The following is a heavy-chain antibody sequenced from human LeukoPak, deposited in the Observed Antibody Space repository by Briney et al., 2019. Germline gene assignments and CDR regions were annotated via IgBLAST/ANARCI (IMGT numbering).Heavy chain of an antibody. CDR2: IYYTGTT. V-gene: IGHV4-59*01. Sequence: PSETLSLTCTVSGGSFSTYYWSWIRQPPGKGLEWIGYIYYTGTTNYNPSLKSRVTISVDTSKNQFSLKLSSVTAADTAVYYCGRAGANGIEAAGSLRYWGQGTLVTVSS. CDR1: GGSFSTYY. J-gene: IGHJ4*02. CDR3: GRAGANGIEAAGSLRY. D-gene: IGHD6-13*01.